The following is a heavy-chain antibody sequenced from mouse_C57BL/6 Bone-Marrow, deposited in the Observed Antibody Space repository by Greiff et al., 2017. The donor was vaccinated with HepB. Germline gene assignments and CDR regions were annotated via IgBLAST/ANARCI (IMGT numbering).Heavy chain of an antibody. V-gene: IGHV5-2*01. CDR1: EYEFPSHD. Sequence: EVQRVESGGGLVQPGESMKLSCESNEYEFPSHDMSWVRKTPEKRLELVAAINSDGGSTYYPDNMERRFIISRDNTKKTLYLQMSSLRSEDTALYYCARALGPGYFDYWGQGTTLTVSS. J-gene: IGHJ2*01. CDR2: INSDGGST. CDR3: ARALGPGYFDY.